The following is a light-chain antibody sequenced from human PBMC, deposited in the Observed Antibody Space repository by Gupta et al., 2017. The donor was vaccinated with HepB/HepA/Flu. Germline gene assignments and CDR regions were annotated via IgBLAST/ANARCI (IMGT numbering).Light chain of an antibody. J-gene: IGLJ1*01. CDR1: SSDVGSYNL. CDR3: CSYAGSSTHV. V-gene: IGLV2-23*02. CDR2: EVS. Sequence: QSALTQPASVSGSPGQSITIPCTGTSSDVGSYNLVSWYQQHPAKAPKLMIYEVSKRPSGVSNRFSGSKSGNTTSLTITGLQAEDEADYYCCSYAGSSTHVFGTGTKVTVL.